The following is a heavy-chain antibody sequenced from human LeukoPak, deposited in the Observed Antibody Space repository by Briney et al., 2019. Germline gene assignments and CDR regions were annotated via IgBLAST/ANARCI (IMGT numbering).Heavy chain of an antibody. CDR3: ARDSGFFSSLY. V-gene: IGHV4-59*12. CDR2: IHYTGST. Sequence: PSETLSLTYTVSGGSISGYYWSCIRAPPGEGLEWMGSIHYTGSTYYTPSLKSRVTISIDTSKNQFSLKLSSVTAADTAVYFCARDSGFFSSLYWGQGTLVTVSS. J-gene: IGHJ4*02. CDR1: GGSISGYY. D-gene: IGHD6-13*01.